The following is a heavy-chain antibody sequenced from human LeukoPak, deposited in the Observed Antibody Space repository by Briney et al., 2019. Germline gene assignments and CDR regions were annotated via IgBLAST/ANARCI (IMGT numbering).Heavy chain of an antibody. Sequence: SETLSLTCTVSGGSISSYYWSWIRQPPGKGLEWIGYIYYSGSTNYNPSLKSRVTISVDTSKNQFSLKLSSVTAADTAVYYCAMINGDIVVVPAGDYWGQGTLVTVSS. V-gene: IGHV4-59*12. CDR1: GGSISSYY. J-gene: IGHJ4*02. CDR2: IYYSGST. CDR3: AMINGDIVVVPAGDY. D-gene: IGHD2-2*01.